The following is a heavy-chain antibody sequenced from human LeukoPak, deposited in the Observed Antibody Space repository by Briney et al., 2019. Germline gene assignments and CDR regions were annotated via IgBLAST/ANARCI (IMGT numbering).Heavy chain of an antibody. V-gene: IGHV4-59*01. CDR2: IYYSGST. CDR3: ARRVVVVTARGAFDI. CDR1: GGSISSYY. Sequence: SETLSLTCTVSGGSISSYYWSWIRQPPGKGLEWIGYIYYSGSTNYNPSLKSRVTISVDTSKNQFSPKLSSVTAADTAVYYCARRVVVVTARGAFDIWGQGTMVTVSS. D-gene: IGHD2-21*02. J-gene: IGHJ3*02.